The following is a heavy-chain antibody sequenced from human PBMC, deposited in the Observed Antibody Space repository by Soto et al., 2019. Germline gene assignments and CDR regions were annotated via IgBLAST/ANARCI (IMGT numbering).Heavy chain of an antibody. J-gene: IGHJ6*02. CDR3: ARRPCSGGSCYGMDV. D-gene: IGHD2-15*01. V-gene: IGHV4-31*03. CDR2: IYYSGST. Sequence: QVQLQESGPGLVKPSQTLSLTCTVSGGSISSGGYYWSWIRQHPGKGLEWIGYIYYSGSTYYNPSLKSRVTISEDTSKNQFALKLSSVTAADTAVYYCARRPCSGGSCYGMDVWGQGTTVTVSS. CDR1: GGSISSGGYY.